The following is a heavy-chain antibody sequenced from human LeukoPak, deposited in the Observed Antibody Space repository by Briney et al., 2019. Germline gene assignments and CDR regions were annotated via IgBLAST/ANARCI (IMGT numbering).Heavy chain of an antibody. CDR2: IIPIFGTA. J-gene: IGHJ4*02. V-gene: IGHV1-69*06. D-gene: IGHD3-10*01. CDR1: GGTFSSYA. Sequence: VASVKVFCKASGGTFSSYAISWVRQAPGQGLEWMGGIIPIFGTANYAQKFQGRVTITADKSTSTAYMELSSLRSEDTAVYYCAISGLWFGELPDFDYWGQGTLVTVSS. CDR3: AISGLWFGELPDFDY.